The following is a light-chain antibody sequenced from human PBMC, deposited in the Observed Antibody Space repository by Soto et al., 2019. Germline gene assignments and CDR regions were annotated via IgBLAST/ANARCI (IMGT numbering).Light chain of an antibody. Sequence: DIQMTQSPSTLSASVGDRITITCRASQSINTWLAWYQQKPGEAPKLLIYKGSTLESGVASRFSGSGSGTEFTLIISRRQHDDFSTSYCQQYKTYSRTFGQGTKVEVK. V-gene: IGKV1-5*03. CDR1: QSINTW. J-gene: IGKJ1*01. CDR2: KGS. CDR3: QQYKTYSRT.